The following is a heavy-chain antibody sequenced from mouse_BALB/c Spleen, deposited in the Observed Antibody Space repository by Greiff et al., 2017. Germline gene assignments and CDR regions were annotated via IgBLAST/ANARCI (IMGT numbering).Heavy chain of an antibody. D-gene: IGHD2-4*01. CDR3: ARHIDYDY. Sequence: DVKLVESGGGLVKPGGSLKLSCAASGFTFSSYTMSWVRQTPEKRLEWVAYISNGGGSTYYPDTVKGRFTISRDNAKNTLYLQMSSLKSEDTAMYYCARHIDYDYWGQGTTLTVSS. J-gene: IGHJ2*01. CDR1: GFTFSSYT. V-gene: IGHV5-12-2*01. CDR2: ISNGGGST.